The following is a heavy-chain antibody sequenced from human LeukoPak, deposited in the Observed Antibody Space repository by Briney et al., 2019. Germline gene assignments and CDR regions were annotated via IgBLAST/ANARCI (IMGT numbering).Heavy chain of an antibody. J-gene: IGHJ6*03. V-gene: IGHV1-69*05. Sequence: SVKVSCKASEGALSSNAISWVRKAPGQGLKWMGRIILIFGTPNYEQQSQGRVTITTDEATSTAYMEMSSLRSEDTAVYYCARGNYDILTGPTPRYYYMDVWGKGTTVTVYS. CDR2: IILIFGTP. CDR3: ARGNYDILTGPTPRYYYMDV. CDR1: EGALSSNA. D-gene: IGHD3-9*01.